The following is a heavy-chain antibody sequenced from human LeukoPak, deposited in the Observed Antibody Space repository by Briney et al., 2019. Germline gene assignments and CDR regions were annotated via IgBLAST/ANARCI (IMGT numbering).Heavy chain of an antibody. Sequence: ASVKVSCKASGYTFTNYYMHWLRQAPGQGLEWMGIINPSGGSTSYAQKFQGRVTMTRDTSTSTVYMELSSLRSEDTAVYYCARDTEAVAVRLDYWGQGTLVTVSS. CDR3: ARDTEAVAVRLDY. CDR2: INPSGGST. J-gene: IGHJ4*02. V-gene: IGHV1-46*01. D-gene: IGHD6-19*01. CDR1: GYTFTNYY.